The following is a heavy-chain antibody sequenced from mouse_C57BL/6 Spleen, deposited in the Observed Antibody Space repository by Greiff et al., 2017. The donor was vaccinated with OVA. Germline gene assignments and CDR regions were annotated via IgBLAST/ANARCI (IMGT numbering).Heavy chain of an antibody. D-gene: IGHD1-1*01. V-gene: IGHV14-4*01. CDR2: IDPENGDT. Sequence: EVQLQQSGAELVRPGASVKLSCTASGFNIKDDYMHWVKQRPEQGLEWIGWIDPENGDTEYASKFQGKATITADTTSNTAYLQLSRLTSEDTAVYYCSTVGEYFDVWGTGTTVTVSS. CDR1: GFNIKDDY. J-gene: IGHJ1*03. CDR3: STVGEYFDV.